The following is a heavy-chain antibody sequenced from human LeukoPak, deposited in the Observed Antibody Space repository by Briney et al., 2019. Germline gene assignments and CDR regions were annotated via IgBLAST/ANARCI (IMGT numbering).Heavy chain of an antibody. J-gene: IGHJ3*02. CDR1: GFTVSSNY. CDR2: IYSGGST. CDR3: ARARDGYNSGAFDI. Sequence: GGSLRLSCAASGFTVSSNYMSWVRQAPGKGLEWVSVIYSGGSTYYADSVKGRFTISRDNAKNSLYLQMNSLRAEDTAVYYCARARDGYNSGAFDIWGQGTMVTVSS. D-gene: IGHD5-24*01. V-gene: IGHV3-53*01.